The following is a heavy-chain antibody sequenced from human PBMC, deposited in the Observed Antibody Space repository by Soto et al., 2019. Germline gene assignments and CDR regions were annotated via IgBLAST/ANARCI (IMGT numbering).Heavy chain of an antibody. CDR2: IWYDGSNK. CDR3: ARWGNWKVADN. J-gene: IGHJ4*02. Sequence: LRLSCAASGFTFSSHGMHWVRQAPDKGPEWVAVIWYDGSNKYYADSVKGRFTISRDNSNSMLYLEMNSLRVEDTAVYYCARWGNWKVADNWGQGTLVTVSS. CDR1: GFTFSSHG. V-gene: IGHV3-33*01. D-gene: IGHD3-16*01.